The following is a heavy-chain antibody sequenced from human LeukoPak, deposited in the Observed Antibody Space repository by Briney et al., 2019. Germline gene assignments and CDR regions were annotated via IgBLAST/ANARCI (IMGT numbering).Heavy chain of an antibody. CDR2: MYHGGST. CDR1: GYSITSGYY. Sequence: PSESLSLTCTVSGYSITSGYYWGWVRPPPGKGLEGVGSMYHGGSTYYSPSLKSRVTISVDTSKNQFSLHLDSVTAADTAVYYCARSWAGMYYPFYYFDYWGQGTLVSVSS. CDR3: ARSWAGMYYPFYYFDY. V-gene: IGHV4-38-2*02. D-gene: IGHD1-26*01. J-gene: IGHJ4*02.